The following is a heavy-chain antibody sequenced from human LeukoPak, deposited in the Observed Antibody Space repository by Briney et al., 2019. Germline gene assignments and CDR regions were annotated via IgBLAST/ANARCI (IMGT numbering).Heavy chain of an antibody. CDR3: AKDSYYYDSSGYYPLGMY. V-gene: IGHV3-23*01. Sequence: GGSLRLSCAASGFTFSSYGMSWVRQAPGKGLEWVSAISGSGGSTYYADSVKGRFTISRDNSKNTLYLQMNSLRAEDTAVYYCAKDSYYYDSSGYYPLGMYWGQGTLVTVSS. D-gene: IGHD3-22*01. CDR1: GFTFSSYG. CDR2: ISGSGGST. J-gene: IGHJ4*02.